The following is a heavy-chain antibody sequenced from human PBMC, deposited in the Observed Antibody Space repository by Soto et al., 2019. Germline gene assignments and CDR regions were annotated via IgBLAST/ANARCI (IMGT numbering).Heavy chain of an antibody. Sequence: EVQLVESGGGLVQPGGSLRLSCTASGFTFSNYWMSWVRQAPGEGLEWVANMNQVGSERYYVASVKGRFTISRDNAKNSLYLQVSSLRAEDTAIYYCTRDRSGTMLFWGQGTLVTVSS. J-gene: IGHJ4*02. V-gene: IGHV3-7*01. CDR2: MNQVGSER. CDR1: GFTFSNYW. CDR3: TRDRSGTMLF. D-gene: IGHD1-7*01.